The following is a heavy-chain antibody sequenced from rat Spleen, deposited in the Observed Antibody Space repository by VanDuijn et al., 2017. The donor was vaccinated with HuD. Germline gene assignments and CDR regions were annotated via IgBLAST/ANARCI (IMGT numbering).Heavy chain of an antibody. Sequence: EVQLVESGGGLVQPGRSLKLSCVASGFTFNNYWMTWFRQTPGKGLEWIASISISGDTTYYPDSVKGRFIISRDNAKSTLYLQMDSLRSEDTATYYCARGRRVFDYWGQGVMVTVSS. V-gene: IGHV5-31*01. J-gene: IGHJ2*01. CDR2: ISISGDTT. D-gene: IGHD1-11*01. CDR3: ARGRRVFDY. CDR1: GFTFNNYW.